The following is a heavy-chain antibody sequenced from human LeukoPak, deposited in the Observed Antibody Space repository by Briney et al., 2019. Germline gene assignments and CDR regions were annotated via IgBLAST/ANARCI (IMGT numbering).Heavy chain of an antibody. J-gene: IGHJ6*04. CDR1: GFTFSSYG. V-gene: IGHV3-21*06. Sequence: PGRSLRLSCAASGFTFSSYGFHWVRQAPGKGLEWVSSISSGSTYIHYADSVKGRFTISRDNAKNSLYLQMNSLRAEDTAVYYCARPIVADFYYGLDVWGKGTTVTVSS. D-gene: IGHD6-13*01. CDR2: ISSGSTYI. CDR3: ARPIVADFYYGLDV.